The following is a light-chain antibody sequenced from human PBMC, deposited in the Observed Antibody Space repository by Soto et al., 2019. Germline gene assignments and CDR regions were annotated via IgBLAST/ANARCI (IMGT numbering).Light chain of an antibody. CDR2: RAS. CDR3: QQYESYSWT. V-gene: IGKV1-5*03. J-gene: IGKJ1*01. Sequence: DIQMTQSPSTLSASVGDRVTITCRASQSISTWLAWYQQKPGKAPKLLIYRASNLQGGVPSRFSGSGSGTAFTLTISSLQPDDFATYYCQQYESYSWTFGQGTKVEIK. CDR1: QSISTW.